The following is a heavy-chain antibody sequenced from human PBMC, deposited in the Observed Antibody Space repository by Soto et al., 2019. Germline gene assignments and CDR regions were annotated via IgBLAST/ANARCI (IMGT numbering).Heavy chain of an antibody. CDR2: ISANSGNT. V-gene: IGHV1-18*04. Sequence: QVQLVQSGGEVKKPGASVKVSCKASGYTFTNYDISWVRQAPGQGLECMGWISANSGNTDYAQKFRDRVTMTSDTSTSTACMELRSLRSDDTAVYYCARDLGNSSSRWYFDLWGRGTLVTVSS. CDR3: ARDLGNSSSRWYFDL. J-gene: IGHJ2*01. CDR1: GYTFTNYD. D-gene: IGHD2-2*01.